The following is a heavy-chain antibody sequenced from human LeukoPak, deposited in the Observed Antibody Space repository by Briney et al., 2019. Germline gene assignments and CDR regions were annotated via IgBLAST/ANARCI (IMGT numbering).Heavy chain of an antibody. D-gene: IGHD3-22*01. J-gene: IGHJ1*01. CDR3: ARAPSEIGGYYPEYFRH. CDR2: IKSDGGT. CDR1: GFTFSRYW. Sequence: GGSLRLSCAASGFTFSRYWMHWVRQAPGKALVWVSRIKSDGGTNYADSVKGRFTISRDNAKNTVSLQMNSLRAEDTGVYYCARAPSEIGGYYPEYFRHWGQGTRVTVSS. V-gene: IGHV3-74*01.